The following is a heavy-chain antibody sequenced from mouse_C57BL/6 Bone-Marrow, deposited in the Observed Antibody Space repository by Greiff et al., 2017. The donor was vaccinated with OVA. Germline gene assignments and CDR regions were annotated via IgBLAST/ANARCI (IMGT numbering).Heavy chain of an antibody. V-gene: IGHV5-6*01. Sequence: EVKVVESGGDLVKPGGSLKLSCAASGFTFSSYGMSWVRQTPDKRLEWVATISSGGSYTYYPDSVKGRFTISRDNAKNTLYLQMSSLKSEDTAMYYCARGLTGTGFAYWGQGTLVTVSA. CDR3: ARGLTGTGFAY. CDR2: ISSGGSYT. J-gene: IGHJ3*01. CDR1: GFTFSSYG. D-gene: IGHD4-1*01.